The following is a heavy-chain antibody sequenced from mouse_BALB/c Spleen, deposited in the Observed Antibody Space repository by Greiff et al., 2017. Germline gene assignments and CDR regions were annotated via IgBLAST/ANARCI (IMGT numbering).Heavy chain of an antibody. Sequence: QVQLQQSGAELVRPGSSVKISCKASGYAFSSYWMTWVKQRPGQGLEWIGQIYPGDGDTNYNGKFKGKATLTADKSSSTAYMQLSSLTSEDSAVYFCAREGNDYDGVDYWGQGTTLTVSS. V-gene: IGHV1-80*01. CDR3: AREGNDYDGVDY. CDR2: IYPGDGDT. D-gene: IGHD2-4*01. J-gene: IGHJ2*01. CDR1: GYAFSSYW.